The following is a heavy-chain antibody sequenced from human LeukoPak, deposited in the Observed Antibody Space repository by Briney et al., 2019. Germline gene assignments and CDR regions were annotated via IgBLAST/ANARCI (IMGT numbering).Heavy chain of an antibody. CDR1: GFTFSSYA. CDR2: ISGSGGST. Sequence: GGSLRLSCAVSGFTFSSYAMSWVRQAPGKGLEWVSAISGSGGSTYYADSVKGRFTISRDNSKNTLYVQMNSLRAEDTAVYYCATYRQVLLPFESWGQGTLVTVSS. J-gene: IGHJ4*02. D-gene: IGHD2-8*02. V-gene: IGHV3-23*01. CDR3: ATYRQVLLPFES.